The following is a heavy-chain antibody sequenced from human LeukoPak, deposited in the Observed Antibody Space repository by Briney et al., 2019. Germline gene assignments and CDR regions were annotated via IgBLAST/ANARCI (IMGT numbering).Heavy chain of an antibody. CDR1: GFTFSSYA. J-gene: IGHJ3*02. CDR3: ARVQDIVVVVAATPRSDAFDI. D-gene: IGHD2-15*01. Sequence: GGSLRLSCAASGFTFSSYAMQWVSQAPGKGLEWVSYISSSGNTIFYADSVKGRFTISRDNAKNSLYLQMNSLRAEDTAVYYCARVQDIVVVVAATPRSDAFDIWGQGTMVTVSS. V-gene: IGHV3-48*03. CDR2: ISSSGNTI.